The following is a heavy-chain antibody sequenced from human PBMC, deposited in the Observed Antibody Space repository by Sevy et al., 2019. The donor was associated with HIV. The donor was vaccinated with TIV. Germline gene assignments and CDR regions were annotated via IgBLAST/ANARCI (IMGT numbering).Heavy chain of an antibody. Sequence: GGSLRLSCAASGFSFSSFWMIWVRQSPGKGLEWVANIKEDGSEKYYVDSVKGRFTISRDNAKNSLYLQMNSLRAEDTAVYYCAREGQWSHPGDYWGQGTLVTVSS. CDR2: IKEDGSEK. CDR1: GFSFSSFW. J-gene: IGHJ4*02. D-gene: IGHD2-15*01. V-gene: IGHV3-7*01. CDR3: AREGQWSHPGDY.